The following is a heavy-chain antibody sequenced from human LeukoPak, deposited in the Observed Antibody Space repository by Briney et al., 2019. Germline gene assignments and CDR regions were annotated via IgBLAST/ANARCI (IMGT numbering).Heavy chain of an antibody. CDR1: GFTFSSYA. V-gene: IGHV3-23*01. J-gene: IGHJ6*02. CDR2: ISGSGGST. D-gene: IGHD3-3*01. Sequence: GGSLRLSCAASGFTFSSYAMSWVRQAPGKGLEWVSAISGSGGSTYYADSVKGRFTISRDNSKNTLYLQMNSLRAEDTAVYYCAKGRRFLESLSPYYYYYYGMDVWGQGTTVTASS. CDR3: AKGRRFLESLSPYYYYYYGMDV.